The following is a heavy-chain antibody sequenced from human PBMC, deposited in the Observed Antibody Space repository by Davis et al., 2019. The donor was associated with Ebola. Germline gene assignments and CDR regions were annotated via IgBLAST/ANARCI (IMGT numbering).Heavy chain of an antibody. V-gene: IGHV3-33*01. J-gene: IGHJ5*02. Sequence: GESLKTPCAASGFTFSSYGMHWVRQAPGQGLEWVAVRRYDGSNKYDADSVKGRFTISRDNSKNTLYLQMNSLRAEDTAVYYCARVVPAPNNWFDPWGQGTLVTVSS. D-gene: IGHD4/OR15-4a*01. CDR1: GFTFSSYG. CDR3: ARVVPAPNNWFDP. CDR2: RRYDGSNK.